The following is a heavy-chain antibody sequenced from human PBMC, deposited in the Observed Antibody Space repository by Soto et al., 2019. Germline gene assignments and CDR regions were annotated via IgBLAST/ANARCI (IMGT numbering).Heavy chain of an antibody. CDR3: TSGGGLTGCEHCLD. Sequence: PGGCPRLSCSASGFTFSGYAMHWVRQAPGKGLEWVATISSDGSDKHYADSVKGRFTVSRDNSKNTLHLQMDSLGPEDTAVYHCTSGGGLTGCEHCLDWGQGSLVTVSS. CDR1: GFTFSGYA. D-gene: IGHD2-21*02. J-gene: IGHJ4*02. V-gene: IGHV3-30*04. CDR2: ISSDGSDK.